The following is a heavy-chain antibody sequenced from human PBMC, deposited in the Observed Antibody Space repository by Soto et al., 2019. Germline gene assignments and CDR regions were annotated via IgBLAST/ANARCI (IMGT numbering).Heavy chain of an antibody. V-gene: IGHV1-46*03. CDR3: ASIFPDNYYYYGMDV. CDR2: INPSGGST. Sequence: ASVKVSCKASGYTFTSYYMHWVRQAPGQGLEWMGIINPSGGSTSYAQKFQGRVTMTRDTSTSTVYMELSSLRSEDTAVYYCASIFPDNYYYYGMDVWGQGTTVTVSS. J-gene: IGHJ6*02. CDR1: GYTFTSYY.